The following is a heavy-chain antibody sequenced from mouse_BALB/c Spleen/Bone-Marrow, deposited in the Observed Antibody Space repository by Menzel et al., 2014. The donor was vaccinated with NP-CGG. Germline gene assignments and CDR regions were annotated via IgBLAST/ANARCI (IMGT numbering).Heavy chain of an antibody. D-gene: IGHD1-1*01. CDR2: IDPANGNT. V-gene: IGHV14-3*02. CDR3: APYYYGSSSFAY. Sequence: VQLQQSGAELVKPGASVKLSCTASGFNIKDTYMHWVKQRPEQGLEWIGRIDPANGNTKYDPKFQGKATITADTSSNTAYLQLSILTSEDTAVYYCAPYYYGSSSFAYWGQGTLVTVSA. CDR1: GFNIKDTY. J-gene: IGHJ3*01.